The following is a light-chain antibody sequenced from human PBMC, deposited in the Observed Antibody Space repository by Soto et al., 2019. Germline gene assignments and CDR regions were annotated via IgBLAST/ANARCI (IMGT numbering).Light chain of an antibody. V-gene: IGKV3-15*01. CDR2: GAS. J-gene: IGKJ5*01. CDR3: QQYDSWPLT. Sequence: EIVMTQSPATMSVSPGQRATLFCRASQNIGTTLAWYQQKPGQAPRLLIHGASTRATGVPARIIGSGSGTEFALTIGSLQPEDFAVYFCQQYDSWPLTFGQGTRLDIK. CDR1: QNIGTT.